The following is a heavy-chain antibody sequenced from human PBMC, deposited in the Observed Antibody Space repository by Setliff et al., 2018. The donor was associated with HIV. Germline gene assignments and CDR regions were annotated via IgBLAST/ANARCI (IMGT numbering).Heavy chain of an antibody. Sequence: ASVKVSCKASGYTFTDYYIHWVQQAPGKGLEWMGRVDPEDGETTYAEKFQGRITITADTSTDSAYLELSSLRSEDSAFYYCTTPLDSSGYFGSDYFDYWGQGALVTVSS. CDR1: GYTFTDYY. CDR3: TTPLDSSGYFGSDYFDY. J-gene: IGHJ4*02. CDR2: VDPEDGET. V-gene: IGHV1-69-2*01. D-gene: IGHD3-22*01.